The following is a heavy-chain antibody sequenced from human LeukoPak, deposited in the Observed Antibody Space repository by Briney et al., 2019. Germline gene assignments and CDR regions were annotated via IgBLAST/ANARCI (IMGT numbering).Heavy chain of an antibody. D-gene: IGHD2-2*01. CDR3: ARVGAISVATYYYMDV. CDR1: GFTFDDYA. V-gene: IGHV3-20*04. J-gene: IGHJ6*03. Sequence: GGSLRLSCAASGFTFDDYAMSWVRQTPEKGLQWVSGIHWNGAGTAYADSVRGRFTISRDNAKDSLYLQMDSLTAEGTALYYCARVGAISVATYYYMDVWGKGTTVTVSS. CDR2: IHWNGAGT.